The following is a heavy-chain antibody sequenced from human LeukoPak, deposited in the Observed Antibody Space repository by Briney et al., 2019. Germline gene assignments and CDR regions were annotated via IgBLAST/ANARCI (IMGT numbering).Heavy chain of an antibody. V-gene: IGHV1-2*02. CDR2: NNPNSGAT. CDR1: GYTFTDQY. Sequence: SVTLSCKVSGYTFTDQYIHWERHAPGQGLEWKGWNNPNSGATKYAQKFQGRVTMTMDTSISTAYMELSRLRSDDTAVYYCAIEGSTLYYFDYWGQGTLVTVSS. J-gene: IGHJ4*02. D-gene: IGHD6-13*01. CDR3: AIEGSTLYYFDY.